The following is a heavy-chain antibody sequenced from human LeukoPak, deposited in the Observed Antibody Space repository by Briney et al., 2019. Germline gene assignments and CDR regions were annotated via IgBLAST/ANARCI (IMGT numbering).Heavy chain of an antibody. CDR2: ISYDGSNK. CDR1: GFTFSSYS. CDR3: ARGGNYYYMDV. J-gene: IGHJ6*03. D-gene: IGHD1-14*01. Sequence: PRGSLRLSCAASGFTFSSYSMHWVRQAPGKGLEWVAVISYDGSNKYYADSVKGRFTISRDNSKNTLYLQMNSLRAEDTAVYYCARGGNYYYMDVWGKGTTVTVSS. V-gene: IGHV3-30-3*01.